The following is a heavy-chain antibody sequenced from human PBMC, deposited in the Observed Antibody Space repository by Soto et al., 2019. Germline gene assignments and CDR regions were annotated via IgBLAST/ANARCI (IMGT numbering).Heavy chain of an antibody. J-gene: IGHJ4*02. D-gene: IGHD2-15*01. Sequence: SETLSLTCTVSGGSISSYYWSWIRQPPGKGLEWIGYIYYSGSTNYNPSRKSRVTISVDTSKNQSSLKLSSVTAADTAVYFWARVRVVVAATPHFDYWGQGTLVTGSS. V-gene: IGHV4-59*01. CDR2: IYYSGST. CDR3: ARVRVVVAATPHFDY. CDR1: GGSISSYY.